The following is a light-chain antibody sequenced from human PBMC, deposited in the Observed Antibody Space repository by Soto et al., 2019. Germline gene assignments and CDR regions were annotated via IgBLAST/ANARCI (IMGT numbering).Light chain of an antibody. CDR3: AVWDDSLNGWV. J-gene: IGLJ3*02. CDR1: GSNIEINP. CDR2: GDN. V-gene: IGLV1-44*01. Sequence: QSVLAQSPSTSGTPGQTVTFSCSGSGSNIEINPVNWYQHLPRTAPKLLIFGDNRRPSGVPDRFSGSKSGTSASLAVSGLQSEDEADYYCAVWDDSLNGWVFGGGTKLTVL.